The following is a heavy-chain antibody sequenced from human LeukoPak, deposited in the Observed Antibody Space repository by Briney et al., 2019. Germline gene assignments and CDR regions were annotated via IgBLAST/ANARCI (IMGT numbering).Heavy chain of an antibody. D-gene: IGHD2-15*01. CDR1: GFTFSSYA. CDR3: AKQLGYCSDGSCYFPY. J-gene: IGHJ4*02. Sequence: QDGGSLRLSCAASGFTFSSYAMSWVRQAPGKGLEWVSAISGSGGSTYYADSVQGRFTISRDNSKSTLCLQMNSLRAEDTAVYYCAKQLGYCSDGSCYFPYWGQGTLVTVSS. CDR2: ISGSGGST. V-gene: IGHV3-23*01.